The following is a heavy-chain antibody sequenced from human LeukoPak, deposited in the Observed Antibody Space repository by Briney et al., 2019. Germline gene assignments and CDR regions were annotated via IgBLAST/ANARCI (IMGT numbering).Heavy chain of an antibody. CDR1: GGSISSYY. V-gene: IGHV4-59*01. J-gene: IGHJ4*02. Sequence: SETLSLTCTVSGGSISSYYWSWIRQPPGKGLEWIGYIYYSGSTNYNPSLKSRVTISVDTSKNQFSLKLSSVTAADTAVYYCARVAGYGDGRYFDYWGQGTLVTVSS. CDR3: ARVAGYGDGRYFDY. CDR2: IYYSGST. D-gene: IGHD4-17*01.